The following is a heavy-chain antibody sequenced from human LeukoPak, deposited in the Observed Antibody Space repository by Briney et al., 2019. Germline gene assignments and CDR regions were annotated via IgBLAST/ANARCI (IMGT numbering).Heavy chain of an antibody. D-gene: IGHD3-22*01. CDR2: TSGDGGAT. CDR3: AKDRPNYYGSNGHYYRRDGDY. Sequence: HPVGSPRLSCAASGFTFSSYAMSWVRQSTGKGLEWVSSTSGDGGATYYSNSVKGLFTISRNNSRNTLYLQMTSLRAEDTAVYYFAKDRPNYYGSNGHYYRRDGDYWGQGTLVTVSS. CDR1: GFTFSSYA. V-gene: IGHV3-23*01. J-gene: IGHJ4*02.